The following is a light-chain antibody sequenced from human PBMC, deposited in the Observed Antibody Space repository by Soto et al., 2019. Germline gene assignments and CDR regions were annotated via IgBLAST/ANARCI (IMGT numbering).Light chain of an antibody. Sequence: DTQLTQSPSFLSASVGDRVTITCRASQDVSRSLGWYQQKPGKAPKLLISAASTLHSGVPSRFSGSGSGTDLTLTISSLQPEDFATYYCQQLWTYPLTFGVGTKVEI. V-gene: IGKV1-9*01. CDR1: QDVSRS. CDR2: AAS. CDR3: QQLWTYPLT. J-gene: IGKJ4*01.